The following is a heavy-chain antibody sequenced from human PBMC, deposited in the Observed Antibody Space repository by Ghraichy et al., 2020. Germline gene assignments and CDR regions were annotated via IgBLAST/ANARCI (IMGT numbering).Heavy chain of an antibody. J-gene: IGHJ5*02. D-gene: IGHD3-3*01. V-gene: IGHV3-23*01. CDR3: AKGHYDFWSGNWFDP. Sequence: GGSLRLSCAASGFTFRNYAMSWVRQAPGKGLEWVSVINGDGGSTYYPDSVKGRFSISRDNSKNTLYLQMNRLRAEDTAVYYCAKGHYDFWSGNWFDPWGQGTLVTVSS. CDR2: INGDGGST. CDR1: GFTFRNYA.